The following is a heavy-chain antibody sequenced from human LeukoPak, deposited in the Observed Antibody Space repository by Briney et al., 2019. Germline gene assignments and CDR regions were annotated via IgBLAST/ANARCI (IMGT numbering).Heavy chain of an antibody. V-gene: IGHV1-18*01. CDR3: ARDKTAAGTSHWFDP. D-gene: IGHD6-13*01. CDR1: GYTFTSYG. CDR2: ISAYSGNT. J-gene: IGHJ5*02. Sequence: ASVKVSCKASGYTFTSYGISWVRQAPGQGLEWMGWISAYSGNTNYAQKFQGRVTMTRDTSISTAYMELSRLRSDDTAVYYCARDKTAAGTSHWFDPWGQGTLVTVSS.